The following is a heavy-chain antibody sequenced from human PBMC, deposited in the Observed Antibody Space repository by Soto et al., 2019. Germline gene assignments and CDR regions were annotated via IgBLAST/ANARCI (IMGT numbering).Heavy chain of an antibody. J-gene: IGHJ6*02. V-gene: IGHV3-23*01. CDR2: ISGSGGSS. Sequence: GGSLRLSCAAPGFAFSTYAMTWFRQAPGKGLEWVSVISGSGGSSYYAASVKGRFTISRDNSKNTLFLQMNGLRAEDTAVYYCAKVTKRAAAGRYEYYKYGMDVWGQGTTVTVSS. D-gene: IGHD6-13*01. CDR1: GFAFSTYA. CDR3: AKVTKRAAAGRYEYYKYGMDV.